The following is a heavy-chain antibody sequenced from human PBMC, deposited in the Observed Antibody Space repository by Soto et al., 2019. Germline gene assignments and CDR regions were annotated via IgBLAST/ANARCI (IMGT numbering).Heavy chain of an antibody. V-gene: IGHV4-39*01. J-gene: IGHJ5*02. CDR1: GGSISNGGYY. D-gene: IGHD3-22*01. CDR2: IYHTGNA. CDR3: ARDFFDSSDYTTNWFDP. Sequence: ENLSLTCPVSGGSISNGGYYWAWIRQPPGEGLEWIGSIYHTGNAYYNPSLKSRVTISVDTSKNQFSLKLTSVTAADAALYYCARDFFDSSDYTTNWFDPWGQGTLVTVSS.